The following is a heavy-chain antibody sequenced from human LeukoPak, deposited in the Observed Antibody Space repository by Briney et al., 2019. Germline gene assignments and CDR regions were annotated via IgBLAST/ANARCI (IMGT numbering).Heavy chain of an antibody. CDR3: ARALGEEPDFWSGYYSFGWFDP. D-gene: IGHD3-3*01. J-gene: IGHJ5*02. CDR1: GYTLTELS. V-gene: IGHV1-24*01. CDR2: FDPEDGET. Sequence: GASVKVSCKVSGYTLTELSMHWVRQAPGKGLEWMGGFDPEDGETIYAQKFQGRVTMTEDTSTDTAYMELRSLGSDDTAVYYCARALGEEPDFWSGYYSFGWFDPWGQGTLATVSS.